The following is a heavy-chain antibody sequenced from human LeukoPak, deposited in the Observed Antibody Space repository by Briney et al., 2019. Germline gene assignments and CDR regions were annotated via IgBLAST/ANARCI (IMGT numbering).Heavy chain of an antibody. J-gene: IGHJ4*02. CDR3: ARDKEGGSNDH. CDR2: IKEDGREK. V-gene: IGHV3-7*01. CDR1: GFTFRRHW. D-gene: IGHD2-15*01. Sequence: GGSLSLSCAASGFTFRRHWMSWVHQAPGKGLEWVANIKEDGREKKYVDSVKDRFTISRDNTKNLVYLQMSGLRVDDTAIYYCARDKEGGSNDHWGQGTLVTVSS.